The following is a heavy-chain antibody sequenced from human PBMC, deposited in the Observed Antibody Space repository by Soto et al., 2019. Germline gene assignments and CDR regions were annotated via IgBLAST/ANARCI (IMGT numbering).Heavy chain of an antibody. CDR3: ALRSMAVVPEY. J-gene: IGHJ4*02. CDR1: GDSISSYY. V-gene: IGHV4-59*01. CDR2: LYYGRSA. D-gene: IGHD3-22*01. Sequence: QVQLQESGPGLVKPSETLSLTCAVSGDSISSYYCMWIRQPPGKGLESIGYLYYGRSANYNPSLKSRVTLSVHTSTNQCSLTLSSMTAADTAVYSCALRSMAVVPEYWGQGTLVTVSS.